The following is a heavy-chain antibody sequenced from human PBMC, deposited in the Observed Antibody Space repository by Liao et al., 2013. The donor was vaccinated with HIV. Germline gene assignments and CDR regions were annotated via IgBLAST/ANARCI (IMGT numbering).Heavy chain of an antibody. CDR3: ARGANGYYGAQYFQH. D-gene: IGHD1-26*01. CDR2: IFYSGST. J-gene: IGHJ1*01. CDR1: GGSISSTGYY. V-gene: IGHV4-39*07. Sequence: QVQLQQWGAGLLKPSETLSLTCAVSGGSISSTGYYWGWIRQPPGKGLEWIGSIFYSGSTYYNPSLKSRVTISLDTSKNQFSLKLSSVTAADTAVYYCARGANGYYGAQYFQHWGQGTLVTVSS.